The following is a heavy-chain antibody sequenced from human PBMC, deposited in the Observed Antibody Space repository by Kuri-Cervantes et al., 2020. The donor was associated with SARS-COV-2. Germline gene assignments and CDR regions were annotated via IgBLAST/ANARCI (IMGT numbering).Heavy chain of an antibody. Sequence: ESLKISCTVSGGSISSSSYYWGWIRQPPGKGLEWIGSIYYSGSTYYNPSLKSRVTISVDRSKNQFSLKLSSVTAADTALYYCARGAHHIRFRGEIDYWSQGALVTVSS. V-gene: IGHV4-39*01. CDR2: IYYSGST. CDR1: GGSISSSSYY. J-gene: IGHJ4*02. CDR3: ARGAHHIRFRGEIDY. D-gene: IGHD3-3*01.